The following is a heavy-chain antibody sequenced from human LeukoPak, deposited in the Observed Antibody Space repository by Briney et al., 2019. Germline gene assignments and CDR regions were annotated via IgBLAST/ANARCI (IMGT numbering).Heavy chain of an antibody. J-gene: IGHJ4*02. CDR3: ARGGRGLSLSSSWYYFDY. CDR1: GFTFSSYA. D-gene: IGHD6-13*01. Sequence: GRSLRLSCAASGFTFSSYAMHWVRQAPGKGLEWVAVISYDGSNKYYADSVKGRFTISRDNSKNTLYLQMNSLRAEDTAVYYCARGGRGLSLSSSWYYFDYWGQGTLVTVSS. CDR2: ISYDGSNK. V-gene: IGHV3-30*04.